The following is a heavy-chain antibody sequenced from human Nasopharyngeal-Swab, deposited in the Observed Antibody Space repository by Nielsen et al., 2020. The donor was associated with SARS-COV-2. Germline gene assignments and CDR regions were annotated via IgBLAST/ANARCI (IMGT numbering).Heavy chain of an antibody. D-gene: IGHD6-6*01. V-gene: IGHV4-39*07. CDR2: IYYSGST. CDR3: ARLGIAARHSYGMDV. Sequence: PGKGLEWIGSIYYSGSTYYNPSLKSRVTISVDTSKNQFSLKLSSVTAADTAVYYCARLGIAARHSYGMDVWGQGTTVTVSS. J-gene: IGHJ6*02.